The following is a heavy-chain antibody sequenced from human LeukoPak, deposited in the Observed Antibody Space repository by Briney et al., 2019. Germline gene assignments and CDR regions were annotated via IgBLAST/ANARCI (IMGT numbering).Heavy chain of an antibody. D-gene: IGHD1-14*01. J-gene: IGHJ6*03. CDR1: GYTFTSYD. CDR3: ARVSDGSDYYYYMDV. V-gene: IGHV1-8*01. CDR2: INPNSGSK. Sequence: GASLTVSCKASGYTFTSYDITWVRQSAGQRLEWMGWINPNSGSKGFAPKFRGRVTMTTDTSIDTAYMELSSLTSGDTAVYFCARVSDGSDYYYYMDVWGEGTTVTVSS.